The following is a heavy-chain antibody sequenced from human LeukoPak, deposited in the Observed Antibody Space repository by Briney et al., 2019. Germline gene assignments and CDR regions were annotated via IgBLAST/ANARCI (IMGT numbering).Heavy chain of an antibody. D-gene: IGHD4-23*01. CDR1: GGSISSFY. V-gene: IGHV4-59*01. CDR2: IYYSGST. CDR3: AGVAATVITPYFDY. J-gene: IGHJ4*02. Sequence: PSETLSLTSTVSGGSISSFYWSWIRQPPGKGLEWIGYIYYSGSTNYNPSLKSRVTISVDTSKTQFSLKLSSVTAADTAVYCWAGVAATVITPYFDYWGGGLVVTVSS.